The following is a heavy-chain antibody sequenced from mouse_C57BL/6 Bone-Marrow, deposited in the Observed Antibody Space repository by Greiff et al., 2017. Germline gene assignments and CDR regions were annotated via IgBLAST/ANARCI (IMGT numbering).Heavy chain of an antibody. CDR2: IYPGGGYT. Sequence: QVQIQQSGAELVRPGTSVKMSCKASGYTFTNYWIGWAKQRPGHGLEWIGDIYPGGGYTNYNEKFKCKSTLTADKSSSTAYMQFSSLTSEDSAIYYCARWAYYSNYFDYWGQGTTLTVSS. CDR3: ARWAYYSNYFDY. J-gene: IGHJ2*01. V-gene: IGHV1-63*01. CDR1: GYTFTNYW. D-gene: IGHD2-5*01.